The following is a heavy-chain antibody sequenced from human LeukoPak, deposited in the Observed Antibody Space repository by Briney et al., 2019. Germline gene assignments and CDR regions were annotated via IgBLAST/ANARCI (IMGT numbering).Heavy chain of an antibody. CDR2: ISASAGGT. D-gene: IGHD2-8*01. J-gene: IGHJ4*02. CDR3: AKAPYCPNDVCRCFDY. V-gene: IGHV3-23*01. Sequence: GGSLRLSCAASGVTFSTYPMSWVRQAPGEGLEWGSAISASAGGTYYVDSVKGRFAISRDNSGRTVFLQMSSLRAEDTAVYNCAKAPYCPNDVCRCFDYWGQGILVTVSS. CDR1: GVTFSTYP.